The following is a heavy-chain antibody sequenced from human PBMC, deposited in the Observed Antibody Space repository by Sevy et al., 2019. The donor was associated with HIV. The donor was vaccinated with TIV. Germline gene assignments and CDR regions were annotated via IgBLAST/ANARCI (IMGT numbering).Heavy chain of an antibody. Sequence: ASVKVSCKASGYTFTSYYMHWVRQAPGQGVEWMAIINPSGGSTSYAQKFQGRVTMTRDTSTSTVYMELSSLRSEDTAVYYCARSLVVRDLPFDYWGQGTLVTVSS. CDR3: ARSLVVRDLPFDY. CDR2: INPSGGST. J-gene: IGHJ4*02. D-gene: IGHD2-21*01. V-gene: IGHV1-46*03. CDR1: GYTFTSYY.